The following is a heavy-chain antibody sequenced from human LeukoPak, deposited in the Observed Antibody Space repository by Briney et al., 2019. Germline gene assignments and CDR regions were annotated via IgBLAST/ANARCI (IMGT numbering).Heavy chain of an antibody. V-gene: IGHV4-59*08. Sequence: PSETLSLTCTVSGGSISNYYWSWIRQPPGKGLEWIGYIYYSGNTNYNFSLKSRVTISVDTSKNQFSLKLSSVTAADTAVYYCARSYDFWSGPSKWYFDLWGRGTLVTVSS. CDR2: IYYSGNT. J-gene: IGHJ2*01. D-gene: IGHD3-3*01. CDR1: GGSISNYY. CDR3: ARSYDFWSGPSKWYFDL.